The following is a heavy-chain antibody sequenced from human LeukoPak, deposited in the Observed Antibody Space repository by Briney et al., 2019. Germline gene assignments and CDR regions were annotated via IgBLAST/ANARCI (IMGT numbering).Heavy chain of an antibody. V-gene: IGHV1-18*01. CDR1: GYTFTSYG. Sequence: ASVKVSCKASGYTFTSYGISWVRQAPGQGLEWMGWINAYNGNTNYAQKLQGRVTITRNTSISTAYMELSSLRSEDTAIYYCAREDYYDSGSSDYWGQGTLVTVSS. J-gene: IGHJ4*02. CDR3: AREDYYDSGSSDY. D-gene: IGHD3-22*01. CDR2: INAYNGNT.